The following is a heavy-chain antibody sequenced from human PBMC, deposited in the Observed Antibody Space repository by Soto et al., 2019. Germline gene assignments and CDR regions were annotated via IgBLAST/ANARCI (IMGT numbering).Heavy chain of an antibody. J-gene: IGHJ5*02. CDR3: ARGAEPSYLSGGGPRWFDP. Sequence: QVQLQQWGAGLLKPSETLSLTCAVYGGSFSGYYWSWIRQPPGKGLEWIGEINHSGSTNYNPSLKSRVTISVDTSKNQFSLKLSSVTAADTAVYYCARGAEPSYLSGGGPRWFDPWGQGTLVTVSS. V-gene: IGHV4-34*01. D-gene: IGHD6-19*01. CDR1: GGSFSGYY. CDR2: INHSGST.